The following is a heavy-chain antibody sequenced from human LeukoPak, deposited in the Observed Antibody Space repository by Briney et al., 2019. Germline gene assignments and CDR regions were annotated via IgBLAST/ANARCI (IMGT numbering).Heavy chain of an antibody. Sequence: ASETLSLTCAVYGVSFSGYYWSWIRQPPGKGLEWIGEINHSGSTNYNPSLKSRVTISVDTSKNQFSLKLSSVTAADTAVYYCAIYNSSGYYHDYWGQGTLVTVSS. CDR3: AIYNSSGYYHDY. D-gene: IGHD3-22*01. J-gene: IGHJ4*02. V-gene: IGHV4-34*01. CDR2: INHSGST. CDR1: GVSFSGYY.